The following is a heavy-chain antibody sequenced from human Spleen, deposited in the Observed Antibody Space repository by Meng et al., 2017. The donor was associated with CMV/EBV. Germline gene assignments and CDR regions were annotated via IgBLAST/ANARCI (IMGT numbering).Heavy chain of an antibody. J-gene: IGHJ3*02. Sequence: GESLKISCAASGFTFSSFDMHWVRQAPGKGLVWVSRINSDGSSTSYADSVKGRFTISRDNAKNTLYLQMNSLRAEDTAVYYCARLQLERRGAFDIWGQGTMVTVSS. CDR3: ARLQLERRGAFDI. D-gene: IGHD1-1*01. V-gene: IGHV3-74*01. CDR2: INSDGSST. CDR1: GFTFSSFD.